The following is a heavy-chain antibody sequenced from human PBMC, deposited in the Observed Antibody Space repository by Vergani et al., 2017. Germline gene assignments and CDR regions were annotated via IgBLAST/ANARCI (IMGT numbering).Heavy chain of an antibody. CDR1: GGSISSGGYY. V-gene: IGHV4-31*03. CDR3: ARESYYDFWSGYYHVT. Sequence: QVQLQESGPGLVKPSQTLSLTCTVSGGSISSGGYYWSWIRQHPGKGLEWIGYIYYSGSTYYNPSLKSRVTISVDTSKNQFSLKLSSVTAADTAVYYCARESYYDFWSGYYHVTWGQGTLVTVSS. D-gene: IGHD3-3*01. J-gene: IGHJ5*02. CDR2: IYYSGST.